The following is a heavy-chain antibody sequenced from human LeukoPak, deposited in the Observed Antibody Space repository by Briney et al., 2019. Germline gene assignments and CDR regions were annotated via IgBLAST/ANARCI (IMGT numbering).Heavy chain of an antibody. J-gene: IGHJ6*02. CDR2: IWYDGTDK. V-gene: IGHV3-33*01. D-gene: IGHD3-10*01. CDR3: ARSGSTYYYGMDV. CDR1: GFTFSSYG. Sequence: PGRSLRLTCAASGFTFSSYGMHCVRQGPGXXLEWXTFIWYDGTDKNYADSVKGRFTISRENSKNTLYLQMNSLRAEDTAVYYCARSGSTYYYGMDVWGQGTTVTVSS.